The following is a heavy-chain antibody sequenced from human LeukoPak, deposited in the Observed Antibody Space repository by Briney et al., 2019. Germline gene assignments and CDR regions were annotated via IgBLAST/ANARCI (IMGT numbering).Heavy chain of an antibody. Sequence: ASVKVSCTASGYTFTGYHIHWVRQAPGQGREWMGRINPYSGETDFAQKFQGRVTMTRDTSITTAYMDLSSLTPDDTAVYFCARDQGSLTRSWYTGYWGQGTQVTVSS. CDR2: INPYSGET. J-gene: IGHJ4*02. D-gene: IGHD6-13*01. CDR3: ARDQGSLTRSWYTGY. V-gene: IGHV1-2*06. CDR1: GYTFTGYH.